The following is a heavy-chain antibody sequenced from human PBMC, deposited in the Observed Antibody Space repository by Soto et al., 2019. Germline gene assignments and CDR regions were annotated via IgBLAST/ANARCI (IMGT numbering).Heavy chain of an antibody. D-gene: IGHD4-17*01. V-gene: IGHV3-23*01. CDR3: AKRFQRMSDYPYYYYYMDV. CDR2: ISGSGGST. Sequence: EVQLLESGGGLVQPGGSLRLSCAASGFTFSSYAMSWVRQAPGKGLEWVSAISGSGGSTYYADSVKGRFTISRDNSKNTLYLQMNSLRAEDTAVYYCAKRFQRMSDYPYYYYYMDVWGKGTTVTVSS. J-gene: IGHJ6*03. CDR1: GFTFSSYA.